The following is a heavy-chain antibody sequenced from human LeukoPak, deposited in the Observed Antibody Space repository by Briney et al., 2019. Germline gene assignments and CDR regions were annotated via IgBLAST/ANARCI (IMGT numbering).Heavy chain of an antibody. Sequence: GGSLRPSCAASRFTFTNAWMEWVRQAPGKGLEWVSYISSSSSTIYYADSVKGRFTISRDNAKNSLYLQMNSLRDEDTAVYYCAVMRVVEGPSDYWGQGTLVTVSS. V-gene: IGHV3-48*02. CDR2: ISSSSSTI. D-gene: IGHD3-22*01. J-gene: IGHJ4*02. CDR1: RFTFTNAW. CDR3: AVMRVVEGPSDY.